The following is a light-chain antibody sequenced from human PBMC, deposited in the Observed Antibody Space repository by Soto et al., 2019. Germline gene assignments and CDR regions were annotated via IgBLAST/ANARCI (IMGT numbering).Light chain of an antibody. CDR3: SSYTSSSTLEV. CDR2: DVS. V-gene: IGLV2-14*01. CDR1: SSGFGGYNY. Sequence: LTNPVSVSGFPGQAITIFCTRNSSGFGGYNYVSWYQQHPGKAPKLMIYDVSNRPSGVSNRFSGSKSGNTASLTISGLQAEDEADYYCSSYTSSSTLEVFGTGTKVTVL. J-gene: IGLJ1*01.